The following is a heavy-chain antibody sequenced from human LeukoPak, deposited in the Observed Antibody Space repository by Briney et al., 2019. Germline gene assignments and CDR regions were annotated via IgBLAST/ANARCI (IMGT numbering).Heavy chain of an antibody. Sequence: GGSLRLSCAASGFTFSSYAMSWVRQAPGKGLEWVSAISGSGGSTYYADSVKGRFTISRDNSKNTLYLQMISLRAEDTAVYYCAKAFYYYDSSGYYGPFDYWGQGTLVTVSS. CDR3: AKAFYYYDSSGYYGPFDY. D-gene: IGHD3-22*01. CDR2: ISGSGGST. CDR1: GFTFSSYA. J-gene: IGHJ4*02. V-gene: IGHV3-23*01.